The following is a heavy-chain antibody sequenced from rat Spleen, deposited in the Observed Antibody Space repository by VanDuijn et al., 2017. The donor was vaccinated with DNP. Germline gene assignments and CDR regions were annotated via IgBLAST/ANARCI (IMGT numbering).Heavy chain of an antibody. CDR3: AKMGHVGSYFDY. D-gene: IGHD1-12*02. V-gene: IGHV5-35*01. J-gene: IGHJ2*01. Sequence: EVQLVESGGGSVQPGSPLKLSCAASGFSFRSNWLNWIRQAPGKGLEWVASITPDGSTTYYPDTVKGRFMISKDDARNTGYLQMDSLRSEETATYYCAKMGHVGSYFDYWGQGVMVAVSS. CDR1: GFSFRSNW. CDR2: ITPDGSTT.